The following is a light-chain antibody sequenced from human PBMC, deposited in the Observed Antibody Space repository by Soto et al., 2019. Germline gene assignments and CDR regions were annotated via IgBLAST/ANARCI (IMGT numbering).Light chain of an antibody. CDR2: RNN. V-gene: IGLV1-47*01. CDR1: SSNIGSNY. Sequence: QPVLTQPPSASGTPGQRVTISCSGSSSNIGSNYVYWYQQLPGTAPKLLIYRNNQRPSGVPDRFSGSKSGTSASLAISGLRSEDEADYYCAAWDDSLSEVFGTGTQLTVL. J-gene: IGLJ1*01. CDR3: AAWDDSLSEV.